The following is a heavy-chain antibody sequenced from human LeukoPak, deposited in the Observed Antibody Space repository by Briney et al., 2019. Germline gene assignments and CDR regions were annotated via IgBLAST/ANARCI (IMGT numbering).Heavy chain of an antibody. D-gene: IGHD6-6*01. CDR3: AKGGYSSSPPFDY. V-gene: IGHV3-30*02. J-gene: IGHJ4*02. CDR2: IRYDGSNK. Sequence: GGSLRLSCAASGFTFSSYGMHRVRQAPGKGLEWVAFIRYDGSNKYYADSVKGRFTISRDNSKNTLYLQMNSLRAEDTAVYYCAKGGYSSSPPFDYWGQGTLVTVSS. CDR1: GFTFSSYG.